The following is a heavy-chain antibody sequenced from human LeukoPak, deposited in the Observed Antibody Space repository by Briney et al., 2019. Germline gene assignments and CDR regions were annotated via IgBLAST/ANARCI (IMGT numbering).Heavy chain of an antibody. CDR3: TRAIAVAGSTFDY. D-gene: IGHD6-19*01. CDR2: IRSKAYGGTT. CDR1: GFTFGDYA. Sequence: GRSLRLSCTASGFTFGDYAMSWFRQAPGKGLEWVGFIRSKAYGGTTEYAASVKGKFTISRDDSKSIAYLQMNSLKTEDTAVYYCTRAIAVAGSTFDYWGQGTLVTVSS. V-gene: IGHV3-49*03. J-gene: IGHJ4*02.